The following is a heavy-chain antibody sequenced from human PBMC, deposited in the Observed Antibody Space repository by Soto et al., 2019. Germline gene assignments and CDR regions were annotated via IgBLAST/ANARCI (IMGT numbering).Heavy chain of an antibody. CDR1: GYTFTNYY. D-gene: IGHD3-10*01. CDR2: INPTGGST. Sequence: GASVKVSCKASGYTFTNYYMHWVRQAPGQGLEWMGFINPTGGSTSYAQKFQGRVNMTRDTSTSTVYMDLNSLRAEDTAVYYCAGPKSGGAFDIWGQGTMVTVSS. V-gene: IGHV1-46*01. CDR3: AGPKSGGAFDI. J-gene: IGHJ3*02.